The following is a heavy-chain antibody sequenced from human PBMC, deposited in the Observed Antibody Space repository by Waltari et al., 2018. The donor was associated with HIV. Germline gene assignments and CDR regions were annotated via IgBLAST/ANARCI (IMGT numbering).Heavy chain of an antibody. CDR2: IKQDGSEI. CDR3: ARRGGRSSPLGY. CDR1: GFTFSSYG. D-gene: IGHD6-13*01. Sequence: EVQLVESGGGLVQPGGSLRLSCAAPGFTFSSYGMSWVRQAPGKGLEWVANIKQDGSEIYYVDSVKGRFTISRDNAKNSLYLQMNSLRAEDTAVYFCARRGGRSSPLGYWGQGTLVTVSS. J-gene: IGHJ4*02. V-gene: IGHV3-7*01.